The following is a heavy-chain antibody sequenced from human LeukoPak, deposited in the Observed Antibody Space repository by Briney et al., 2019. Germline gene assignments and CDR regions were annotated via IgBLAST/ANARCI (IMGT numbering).Heavy chain of an antibody. CDR2: IYYSGST. Sequence: PSETLSLTCTVSGGSISSSGYYWGWIRQPPGKGLEWIGSIYYSGSTYYNPSLKSRVTISEDTSKNQFSLKLSSVTAADTAVYYCARGSWYFDYWGQGTLVTVSS. CDR3: ARGSWYFDY. J-gene: IGHJ4*02. CDR1: GGSISSSGYY. V-gene: IGHV4-39*02.